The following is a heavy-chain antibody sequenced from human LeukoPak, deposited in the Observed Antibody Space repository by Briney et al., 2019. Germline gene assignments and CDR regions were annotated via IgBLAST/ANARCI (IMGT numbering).Heavy chain of an antibody. CDR2: ISGSGSST. D-gene: IGHD3-16*01. CDR1: GFTFSSYA. CDR3: ARGALIAPGDP. J-gene: IGHJ5*02. Sequence: GGSLRLSCAASGFTFSSYAMSWVRQAPGKGLEWVSAISGSGSSTYYADSVKGRFTISRDNAKKTLYLQMNSLRAEDTAVYYCARGALIAPGDPWGQGTLVTVSS. V-gene: IGHV3-23*01.